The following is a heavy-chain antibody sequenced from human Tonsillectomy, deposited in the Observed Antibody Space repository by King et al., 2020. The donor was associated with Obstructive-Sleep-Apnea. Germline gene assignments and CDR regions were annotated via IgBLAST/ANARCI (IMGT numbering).Heavy chain of an antibody. J-gene: IGHJ4*02. D-gene: IGHD5-18*01. CDR2: ISSSSSYI. V-gene: IGHV3-21*01. CDR3: ARDWGPRARKWIQLWDGTTFDY. Sequence: VQLVESGGGLVKPGGSLRLSCAASGFTFSSYSMNWVRQAPGKGLEWVSSISSSSSYIYYADSVKGRFTISRDNAKNSLYLQMNSLGAEDTAVYYCARDWGPRARKWIQLWDGTTFDYWGQGTLVTVSS. CDR1: GFTFSSYS.